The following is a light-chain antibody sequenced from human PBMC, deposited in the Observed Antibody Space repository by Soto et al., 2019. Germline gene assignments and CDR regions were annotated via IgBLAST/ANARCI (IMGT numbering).Light chain of an antibody. CDR2: EVT. CDR1: SSDVGAYNY. Sequence: QSALTQPPSASGSPVQSVTISCTGTSSDVGAYNYVSWYQQHAGKAPKLVIYEVTKRPSGVPDRFSGSKSANTASLTVSGLQAEDEADYYCSSFASSNTWVFGGGTKLTFL. V-gene: IGLV2-8*01. J-gene: IGLJ3*02. CDR3: SSFASSNTWV.